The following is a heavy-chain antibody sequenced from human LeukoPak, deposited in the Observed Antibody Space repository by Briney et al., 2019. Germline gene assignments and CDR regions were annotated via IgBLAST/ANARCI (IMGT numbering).Heavy chain of an antibody. CDR3: AKAGLYGGLYYFNY. D-gene: IGHD3-16*01. V-gene: IGHV3-23*01. J-gene: IGHJ4*02. CDR2: ISGNGGST. CDR1: GFTFNNFA. Sequence: GGSLRLSCAASGFTFNNFAMTWVRQAPGKGLEWVSSISGNGGSTHYADSVKGRFTISRDNSKNTLYLQMISLRADDTAVYYCAKAGLYGGLYYFNYWGQGTLVTVSS.